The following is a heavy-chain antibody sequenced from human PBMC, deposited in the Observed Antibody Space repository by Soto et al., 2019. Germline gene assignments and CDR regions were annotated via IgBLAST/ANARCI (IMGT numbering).Heavy chain of an antibody. CDR1: GYTFTSYD. V-gene: IGHV1-8*01. D-gene: IGHD3-3*01. CDR3: ARDFWREYYFDY. CDR2: MNPNSGNT. J-gene: IGHJ4*02. Sequence: GASVKVSCKASGYTFTSYDINWVRQATGQGLEWMGWMNPNSGNTGYAQKFQGRVTMTRNTSISTAYMELSSLRSEDTAVYYCARDFWREYYFDYWGKGTLVTVSS.